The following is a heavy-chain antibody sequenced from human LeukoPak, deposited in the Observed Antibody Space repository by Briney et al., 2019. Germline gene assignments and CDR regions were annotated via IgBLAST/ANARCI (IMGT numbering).Heavy chain of an antibody. CDR1: EFTFSSYS. V-gene: IGHV3-23*01. Sequence: GGSLRLSCAASEFTFSSYSMNWVRQAPGKGLEWVSAISGTGGNTYYADSVKGRFTISRDNSKNTLHLQMNSLRAEDTAVYYCAKDATIAPRLVDYWGQGTLVTVSS. J-gene: IGHJ4*02. CDR2: ISGTGGNT. D-gene: IGHD6-6*01. CDR3: AKDATIAPRLVDY.